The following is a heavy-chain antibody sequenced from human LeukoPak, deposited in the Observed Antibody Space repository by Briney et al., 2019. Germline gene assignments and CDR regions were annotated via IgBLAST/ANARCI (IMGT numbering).Heavy chain of an antibody. CDR1: GGSISSGGYS. CDR3: ARASYCGGDCYSLPDY. Sequence: SETLSLTCAVSGGSISSGGYSWSWIRQPPGKGLEWIGYIYHSGSTYYNPSLKSRVTISVDRSKNQFSLKLSSVTAADTAVYYCARASYCGGDCYSLPDYWGQGTLVTVSS. CDR2: IYHSGST. V-gene: IGHV4-30-2*01. D-gene: IGHD2-21*02. J-gene: IGHJ4*02.